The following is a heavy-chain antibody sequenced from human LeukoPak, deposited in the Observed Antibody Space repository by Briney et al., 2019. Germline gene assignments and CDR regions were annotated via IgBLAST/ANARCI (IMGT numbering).Heavy chain of an antibody. D-gene: IGHD6-13*01. CDR3: ARGYSSSWLDY. J-gene: IGHJ4*02. Sequence: ASVKVSCKASEYTFTGFYMHWVRQAPGQGLEWMGRINPNSGGTTYVQNGQGRVTMTTDTSITTAYMELSRLRSDDTAVYYCARGYSSSWLDYWGQGTLVTVSS. V-gene: IGHV1-2*06. CDR1: EYTFTGFY. CDR2: INPNSGGT.